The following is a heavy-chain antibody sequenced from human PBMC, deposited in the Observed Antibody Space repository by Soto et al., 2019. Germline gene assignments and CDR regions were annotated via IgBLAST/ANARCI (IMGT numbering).Heavy chain of an antibody. D-gene: IGHD3-10*01. CDR2: IYYSGST. CDR3: ARDTGFGELFFGY. J-gene: IGHJ4*02. CDR1: GGSISSYY. V-gene: IGHV4-59*01. Sequence: TSETLSLTCTVSGGSISSYYWSWIRQPPGKGLEWIGYIYYSGSTNYNPSLKSRVTISVDTSKNQFSLKLSSVTAADTAVYYCARDTGFGELFFGYWGQGTLVTVSS.